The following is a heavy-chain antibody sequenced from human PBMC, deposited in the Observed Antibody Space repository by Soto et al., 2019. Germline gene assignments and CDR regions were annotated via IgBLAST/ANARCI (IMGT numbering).Heavy chain of an antibody. V-gene: IGHV4-39*01. CDR1: GGSISSSSYY. CDR2: IYYSGST. J-gene: IGHJ5*02. Sequence: QLQLQESGPGLVKPSETLSLTCTVSGGSISSSSYYWGWIRQPPGKGLEWIGSIYYSGSTYYNPSLKSRVTISVDTSKNQFSLKLSSVTAADTAVYYCARLSIARPYVWFDPWGQGTLVTVSS. D-gene: IGHD3-10*02. CDR3: ARLSIARPYVWFDP.